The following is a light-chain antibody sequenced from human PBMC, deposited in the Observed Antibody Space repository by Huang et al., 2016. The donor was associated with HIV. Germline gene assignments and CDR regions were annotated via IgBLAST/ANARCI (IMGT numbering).Light chain of an antibody. V-gene: IGKV3-15*01. CDR3: QQHDNWHYT. CDR1: QGISTN. CDR2: DAS. J-gene: IGKJ2*01. Sequence: ELVMTQSPDTLSVSPGERATLSCRSSQGISTNLAWYQQKPGQAPRRLIYDASTRAIGIPARFSGSGSGTEFTLTSISLQSEDFAVYYCQQHDNWHYTFGQGTKLEIK.